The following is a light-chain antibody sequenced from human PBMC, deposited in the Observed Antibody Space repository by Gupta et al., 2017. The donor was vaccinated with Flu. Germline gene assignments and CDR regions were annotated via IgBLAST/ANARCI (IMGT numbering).Light chain of an antibody. V-gene: IGLV7-46*01. J-gene: IGLJ3*02. CDR3: LLSYSRDFWV. Sequence: VTLTCGSTTGHVPSCHYPYCVQQKPAQVHRAMIYERTNNPAWTPAWFSGSVLGGKAALTLSGAQPDDDADYYCLLSYSRDFWVFGGGTKLTVL. CDR2: ERT. CDR1: TGHVPSCHY.